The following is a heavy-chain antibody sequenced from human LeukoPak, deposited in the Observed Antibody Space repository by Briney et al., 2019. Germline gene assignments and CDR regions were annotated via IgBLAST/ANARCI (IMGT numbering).Heavy chain of an antibody. Sequence: GGSLRLSCAASGFTFSSYSMNWVRQAPGKGLEWVSSISTSSSYIYYADSVKGRFTISRDNAKKSVYLQMNSMRVEDTAVYYCARAYSERYGLGYYYMDVWGKGTTVTISS. V-gene: IGHV3-21*01. CDR1: GFTFSSYS. CDR2: ISTSSSYI. CDR3: ARAYSERYGLGYYYMDV. J-gene: IGHJ6*03. D-gene: IGHD1-26*01.